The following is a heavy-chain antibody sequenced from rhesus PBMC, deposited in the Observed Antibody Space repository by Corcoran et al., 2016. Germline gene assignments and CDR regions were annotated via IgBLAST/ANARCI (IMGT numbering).Heavy chain of an antibody. CDR3: TRANYGSGYYTDY. CDR1: GFTCGAFY. D-gene: IGHD3-28*01. V-gene: IGHV3-184*01. Sequence: EVQLVESGGGLVQPGGSLRVSCAASGFTCGAFYLQVVRQAPGQGPEWVGFLRNKAYRGTAEDAATVNGRFTIYRDDSKSIAYLQMNSLKTEDTAVYYCTRANYGSGYYTDYWGQGVLVTVSS. J-gene: IGHJ4*01. CDR2: LRNKAYRGTA.